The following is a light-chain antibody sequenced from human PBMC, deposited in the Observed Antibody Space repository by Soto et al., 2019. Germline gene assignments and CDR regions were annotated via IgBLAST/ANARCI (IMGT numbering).Light chain of an antibody. CDR1: SXDVGGYNY. J-gene: IGLJ1*01. CDR3: SSYTSSSSPFV. Sequence: QSVLTQPASVSGSPGQSITISCTGTSXDVGGYNYVSWYQHRPGKAPKLIIYEVTNRPSGVSNRFSGSKSGNTASLTISGLQAEDEADYYCSSYTSSSSPFVFGTGTKVTVL. CDR2: EVT. V-gene: IGLV2-14*01.